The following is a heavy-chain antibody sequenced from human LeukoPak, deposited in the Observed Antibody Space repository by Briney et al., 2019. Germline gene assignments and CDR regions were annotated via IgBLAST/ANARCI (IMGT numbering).Heavy chain of an antibody. CDR1: GFTFSSYW. D-gene: IGHD3-16*01. CDR2: ISSSSSYI. Sequence: GGSLRLSCAASGFTFSSYWMHWVRQAPGKGLEWVSSISSSSSYIYYADSVKGRFTISRDNAKNSLYLQMNSLRAEDTAVYYCARDAGGNDAFDIWGQGTMVTVSS. J-gene: IGHJ3*02. V-gene: IGHV3-21*01. CDR3: ARDAGGNDAFDI.